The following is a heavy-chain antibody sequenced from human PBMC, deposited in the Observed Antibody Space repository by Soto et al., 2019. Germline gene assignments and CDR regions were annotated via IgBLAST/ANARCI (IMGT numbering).Heavy chain of an antibody. J-gene: IGHJ6*02. Sequence: QVQLVQSGAEVKKPGSSVKVSCKASGGTFSSYAISWVRQAPGQGLEWMGGIIPIFGTANYAQKFQGRVTITAEESTSTAYMALSSLRSEDTAVYYCARQGLPAAKEYGMDVWGQGTTVTVSS. CDR1: GGTFSSYA. CDR3: ARQGLPAAKEYGMDV. CDR2: IIPIFGTA. D-gene: IGHD2-2*01. V-gene: IGHV1-69*01.